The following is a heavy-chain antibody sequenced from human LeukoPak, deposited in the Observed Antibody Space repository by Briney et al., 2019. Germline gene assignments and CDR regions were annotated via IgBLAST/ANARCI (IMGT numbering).Heavy chain of an antibody. CDR1: GGSISSYY. CDR3: ASMGYYDSSGYIRGWFDP. CDR2: IYYIGST. Sequence: PSETLSLTCTVSGGSISSYYWSWIRQPPGKGLEWIGYIYYIGSTDYNPSLKGRVTISVDMSKNQFSLKLSSVTAADTAVYYCASMGYYDSSGYIRGWFDPWGQGTLVTVSS. J-gene: IGHJ5*02. D-gene: IGHD3-22*01. V-gene: IGHV4-59*12.